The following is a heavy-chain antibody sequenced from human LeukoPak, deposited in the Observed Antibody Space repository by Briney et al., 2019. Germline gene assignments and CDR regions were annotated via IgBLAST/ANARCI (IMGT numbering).Heavy chain of an antibody. Sequence: GGSLRLSCAASGFTFSSYSMNWVRQAPGKGLEWVSSISTSSSYIHYADSVKGRFTISRDNAKNSLYLQMNSLRAEDTAVYYCARGTLDYWGQGTLVTVSS. CDR2: ISTSSSYI. J-gene: IGHJ4*02. CDR3: ARGTLDY. V-gene: IGHV3-21*01. CDR1: GFTFSSYS.